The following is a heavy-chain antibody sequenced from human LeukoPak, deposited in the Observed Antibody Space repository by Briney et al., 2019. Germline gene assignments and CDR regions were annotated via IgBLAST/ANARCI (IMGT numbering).Heavy chain of an antibody. CDR2: ISAYNGNT. CDR3: ARGRGVLDYDSSGXYRXSXXXXFDY. V-gene: IGHV1-18*01. CDR1: GYTFTSYG. Sequence: ASVKVSCKASGYTFTSYGISWVRQAPGQGLEWMGWISAYNGNTNYAQKLQGRVTMTTDTSTSTAYMELRSLRSDDTAVYYCARGRGVLDYDSSGXYRXSXXXXFDYWGQGXLVTVS. D-gene: IGHD3-22*01. J-gene: IGHJ4*02.